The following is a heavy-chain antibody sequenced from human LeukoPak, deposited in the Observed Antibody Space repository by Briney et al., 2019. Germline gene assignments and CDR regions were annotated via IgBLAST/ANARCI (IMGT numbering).Heavy chain of an antibody. V-gene: IGHV3-7*01. Sequence: GGSLRLSCVASGFTFSTYKMTWVRQAPGKGLEWVANISQDASEKTYLDSVKGRFTISRDNAKNSLYLQMNSLRVEDTAVYYCARAIPYSDNYIWYFDSWGQGTLVTVSS. CDR3: ARAIPYSDNYIWYFDS. J-gene: IGHJ4*02. CDR2: ISQDASEK. D-gene: IGHD4/OR15-4a*01. CDR1: GFTFSTYK.